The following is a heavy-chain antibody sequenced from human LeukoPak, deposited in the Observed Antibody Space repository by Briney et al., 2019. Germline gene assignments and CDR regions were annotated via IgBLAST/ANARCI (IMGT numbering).Heavy chain of an antibody. CDR2: ISSSSSYI. CDR1: GFTFSSYS. CDR3: ASEDDFWPYYGMDV. V-gene: IGHV3-21*01. J-gene: IGHJ6*02. Sequence: PGGSLRLSCAASGFTFSSYSMNWVRQAPGKGLEWVSSISSSSSYIYYADSVKGRFTISRDNAKNSLYLQMNSLRAEDTAVYYCASEDDFWPYYGMDVWGQGTTVTVSS. D-gene: IGHD3-3*01.